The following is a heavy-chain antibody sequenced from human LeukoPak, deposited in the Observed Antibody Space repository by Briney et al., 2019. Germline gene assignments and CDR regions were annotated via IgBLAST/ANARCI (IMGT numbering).Heavy chain of an antibody. CDR2: IYHSGST. V-gene: IGHV4-38-2*02. CDR3: ARDAPITMIVVVVYASNAFDI. J-gene: IGHJ3*02. Sequence: PSETLSLTCTVSGYSISSGYYWGWIRQPPGKGLEWIRSIYHSGSTYYNPSLKSRVTISVDTSKNQFSLKLSSVTAADTAVYYCARDAPITMIVVVVYASNAFDIWGQGTMVTVSS. D-gene: IGHD3-22*01. CDR1: GYSISSGYY.